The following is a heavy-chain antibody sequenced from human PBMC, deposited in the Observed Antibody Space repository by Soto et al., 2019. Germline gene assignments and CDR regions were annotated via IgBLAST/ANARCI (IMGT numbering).Heavy chain of an antibody. CDR3: ARHPNLYYDFWSGYWTNWFDP. D-gene: IGHD3-3*01. CDR2: IYYSGST. J-gene: IGHJ5*02. V-gene: IGHV4-59*08. CDR1: GGSISSYY. Sequence: SETLSLTCTVSGGSISSYYWSWIRQPPGKGLEWIGYIYYSGSTNYNPSLKSRVTISVDASKNQFSLKLSSVTAADTAVYYCARHPNLYYDFWSGYWTNWFDPWGQGTLVTVSS.